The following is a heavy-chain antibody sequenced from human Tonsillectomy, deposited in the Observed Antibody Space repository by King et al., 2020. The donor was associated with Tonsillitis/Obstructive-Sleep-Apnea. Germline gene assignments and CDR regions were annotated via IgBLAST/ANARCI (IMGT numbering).Heavy chain of an antibody. CDR1: GGSFSGYY. D-gene: IGHD4-23*01. V-gene: IGHV4-34*01. CDR3: ARGRGGNWNYYYYMDV. J-gene: IGHJ6*03. Sequence: VQLQQWGAGLLKPSETLSLTCAVYGGSFSGYYWSWIRQPPGKGLEWIGEINHSGSTNYNPSHKSRVTISVDTSKNQFSLKLSSVTAADTAVYYCARGRGGNWNYYYYMDVWGKGTTVTVSS. CDR2: INHSGST.